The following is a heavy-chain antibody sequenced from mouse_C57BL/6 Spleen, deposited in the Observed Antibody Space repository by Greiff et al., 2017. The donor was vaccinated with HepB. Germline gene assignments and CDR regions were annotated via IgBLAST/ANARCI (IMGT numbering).Heavy chain of an antibody. CDR3: TRGDRFGY. V-gene: IGHV5-9-1*02. Sequence: EVHLLESGAGLVKPGASLKLSCAASGYTFSSYARSWVRQTPEKRLEWVAYISGGGDYTDYADTVKGRITITRDNARSTLYLQMSSLKSEDTAMYYCTRGDRFGYWGQGTTLTVSS. CDR1: GYTFSSYA. CDR2: ISGGGDYT. J-gene: IGHJ2*01.